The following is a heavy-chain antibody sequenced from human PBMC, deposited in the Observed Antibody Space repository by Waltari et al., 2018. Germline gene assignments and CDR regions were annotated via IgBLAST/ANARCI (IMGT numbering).Heavy chain of an antibody. CDR3: ARGGDYIWGSYRSSTFDY. J-gene: IGHJ4*02. CDR2: INHSGST. CDR1: GGSFSGYY. Sequence: QVQLQQWGAGLLKPSETLSLTCAVYGGSFSGYYWSWIRQPPGKGLEWIGEINHSGSTNYNPSLKIRVTISVDTSKNQFSLKLSSVTAADTAVYYCARGGDYIWGSYRSSTFDYWGQGTLVTVSS. D-gene: IGHD3-16*02. V-gene: IGHV4-34*01.